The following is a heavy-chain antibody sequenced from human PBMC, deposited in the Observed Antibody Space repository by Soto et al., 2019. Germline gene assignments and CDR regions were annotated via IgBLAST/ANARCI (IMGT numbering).Heavy chain of an antibody. CDR3: ARVRKGTGGTYYYYYGMDV. Sequence: PSEILSLTCTVSGGSISSGDYYWSWIRQPPGKGLEWIGYIYYSGSTNYNPSLKSRVTISVDTSKNQFSLELDSVTAADTAVYYCARVRKGTGGTYYYYYGMDVWGQGTTVTVSS. V-gene: IGHV4-30-4*01. J-gene: IGHJ6*02. CDR2: IYYSGST. CDR1: GGSISSGDYY. D-gene: IGHD3-16*01.